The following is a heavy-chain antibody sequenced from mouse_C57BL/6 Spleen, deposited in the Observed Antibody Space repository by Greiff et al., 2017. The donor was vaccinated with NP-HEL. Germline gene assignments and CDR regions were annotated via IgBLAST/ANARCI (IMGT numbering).Heavy chain of an antibody. CDR1: GYTFTSYW. Sequence: VQLQQSGAELVKPGASVKLSCKASGYTFTSYWMQWVKQRPGQGLEWIGEIDPSDSYTNYNQKFKGKATLTVDTSASTAYMQLSSLASEDSAVYYCARGAGYPPWLAYGGQGTLVTVSA. D-gene: IGHD2-2*01. CDR3: ARGAGYPPWLAY. J-gene: IGHJ3*01. CDR2: IDPSDSYT. V-gene: IGHV1-50*01.